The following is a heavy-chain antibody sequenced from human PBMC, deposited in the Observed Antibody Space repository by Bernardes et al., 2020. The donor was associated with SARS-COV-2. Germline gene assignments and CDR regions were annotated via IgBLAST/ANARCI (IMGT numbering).Heavy chain of an antibody. V-gene: IGHV3-74*01. Sequence: GGSLRLSCAASGFSVSAYWMHWVRQAPGEGLVWVSRINEHGTVINYADSVKGRFTISRDDAKNSVYLQMNSLRAEDTAVYYCARGWRENSFDYWGQGALVTVSS. CDR3: ARGWRENSFDY. CDR1: GFSVSAYW. CDR2: INEHGTVI. D-gene: IGHD2-15*01. J-gene: IGHJ4*02.